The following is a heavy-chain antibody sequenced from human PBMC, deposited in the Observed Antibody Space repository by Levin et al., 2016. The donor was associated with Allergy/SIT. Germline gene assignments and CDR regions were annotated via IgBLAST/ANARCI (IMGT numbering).Heavy chain of an antibody. J-gene: IGHJ1*01. CDR2: ISGSGDST. CDR3: ARGDYGWSWEYFQH. V-gene: IGHV3-23*01. Sequence: GESLKISCAASGFTFSSYAMSWVRQAPGKGLEWVSAISGSGDSTYYADSVKGRFTISRDSSTNTLYLQMSSLRAEDTAVYYCARGDYGWSWEYFQHWGQGTLVTVSS. D-gene: IGHD4-17*01. CDR1: GFTFSSYA.